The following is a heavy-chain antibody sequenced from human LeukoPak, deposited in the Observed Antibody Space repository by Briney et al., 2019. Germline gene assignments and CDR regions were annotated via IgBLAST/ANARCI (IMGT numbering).Heavy chain of an antibody. V-gene: IGHV3-66*01. CDR3: ARGIAARRLIDY. CDR2: IYSGDYT. Sequence: SGGSLRLSCAASGFTFSIAWMTWVRQAPGKGLEWVSVIYSGDYTYYADSVKGRFTISRDNPKNTLYLQMNSLRAEDTAVYYCARGIAARRLIDYWGQGTLVTVSS. J-gene: IGHJ4*02. CDR1: GFTFSIAW. D-gene: IGHD6-6*01.